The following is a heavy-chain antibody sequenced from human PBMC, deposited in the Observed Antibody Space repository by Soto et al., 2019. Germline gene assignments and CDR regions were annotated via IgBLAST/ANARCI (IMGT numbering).Heavy chain of an antibody. Sequence: QVQLVESGGGVVQPGRSLRLSCAASGFTFSSYGMHWVRQAPGKGLEWVAVISYDGSNKYYADSVKGPFTISRDNSKNTLYLQMNSLRAEDTAVYYCAKDRLAPGRAYGMDVWGQGTTVTVSS. CDR2: ISYDGSNK. CDR1: GFTFSSYG. V-gene: IGHV3-30*18. J-gene: IGHJ6*02. CDR3: AKDRLAPGRAYGMDV.